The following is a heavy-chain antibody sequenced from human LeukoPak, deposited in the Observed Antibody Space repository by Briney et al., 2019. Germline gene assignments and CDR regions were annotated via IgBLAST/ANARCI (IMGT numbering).Heavy chain of an antibody. Sequence: ASVKVSCKASGYTLTSYDINWVRQATRQGLEWMGWMNPNSGNRGYAQKFQGRVTMTRNTSISTAYMELSSLRSEDTAVYYCARGLPFDIVVVPADPNYYYYGMDVWGKGTTVTVSS. CDR2: MNPNSGNR. V-gene: IGHV1-8*01. D-gene: IGHD2-2*01. CDR3: ARGLPFDIVVVPADPNYYYYGMDV. J-gene: IGHJ6*04. CDR1: GYTLTSYD.